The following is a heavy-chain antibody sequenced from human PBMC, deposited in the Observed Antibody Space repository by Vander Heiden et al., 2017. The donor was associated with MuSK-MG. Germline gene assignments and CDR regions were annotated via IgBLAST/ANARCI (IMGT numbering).Heavy chain of an antibody. CDR2: IIPIFGTA. CDR3: AREFYYDSSGYYGY. D-gene: IGHD3-22*01. Sequence: QVQLVQSGAEVKKPGSSVNVSCKASGATFRSYAISWVRQAPGQGLEWMGGIIPIFGTANYAQKFQGRVTITADESTSTAYMELSSLRSEDTAVYYCAREFYYDSSGYYGYWGQGTLVTVSS. J-gene: IGHJ4*02. CDR1: GATFRSYA. V-gene: IGHV1-69*01.